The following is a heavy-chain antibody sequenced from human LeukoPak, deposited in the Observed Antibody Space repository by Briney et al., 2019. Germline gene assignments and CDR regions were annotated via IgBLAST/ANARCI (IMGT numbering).Heavy chain of an antibody. J-gene: IGHJ6*02. CDR2: ISTSGNT. CDR3: ARTEVKYYYYGMDV. Sequence: SETLSLTCAVSGGSISSYYWTWIRQPAWKGLEWIGRISTSGNTNYNPSLKSRVTMSVDTSKNQLSLKLSSVTAADTVVYYCARTEVKYYYYGMDVWGQGTTVTVSS. CDR1: GGSISSYY. V-gene: IGHV4-4*07.